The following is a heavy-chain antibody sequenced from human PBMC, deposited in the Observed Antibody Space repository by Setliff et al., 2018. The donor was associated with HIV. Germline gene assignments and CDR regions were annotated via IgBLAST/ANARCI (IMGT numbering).Heavy chain of an antibody. V-gene: IGHV7-4-1*02. CDR3: ARGPPSQVDY. Sequence: RASVKVSCKASGYTFTSYAMNWVRQAPGQGLEWMGWINTNTGNPTYAQGFTGRFVFSLDTSVSTAYLQISSLKTEDSAVYYCARGPPSQVDYWGQGTLVTVSS. CDR2: INTNTGNP. CDR1: GYTFTSYA. J-gene: IGHJ4*02.